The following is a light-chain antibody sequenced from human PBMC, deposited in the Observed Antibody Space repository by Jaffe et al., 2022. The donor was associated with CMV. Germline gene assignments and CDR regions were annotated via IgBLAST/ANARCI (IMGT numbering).Light chain of an antibody. CDR2: YDN. Sequence: SYVLSQPPSLSVAPGKTATITCGGNDIGSEAVHWYQQKPGQAPLLVIHYDNDRPSGIPERFSGSKSGNAATLTITRVEAGDEADYYCQVWDTGSDHAVFGGGTQLTVL. J-gene: IGLJ7*01. V-gene: IGLV3-21*04. CDR1: DIGSEA. CDR3: QVWDTGSDHAV.